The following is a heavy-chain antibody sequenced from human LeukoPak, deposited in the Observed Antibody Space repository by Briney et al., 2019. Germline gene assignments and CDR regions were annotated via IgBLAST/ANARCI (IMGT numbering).Heavy chain of an antibody. J-gene: IGHJ6*02. Sequence: GGSLRLSCAASGFTFSSYWIHWVRQAPGKGLVWVSRINSDGSSTSYADSVKGRFTISRDNAKNTLYLQMNSLRAEDTAVYYCARGTTEGYCSGGSCRANYGMDVWGQGTTVTVSS. D-gene: IGHD2-15*01. V-gene: IGHV3-74*01. CDR2: INSDGSST. CDR3: ARGTTEGYCSGGSCRANYGMDV. CDR1: GFTFSSYW.